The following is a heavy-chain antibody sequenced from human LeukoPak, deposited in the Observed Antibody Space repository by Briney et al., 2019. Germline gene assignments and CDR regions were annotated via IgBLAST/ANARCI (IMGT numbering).Heavy chain of an antibody. CDR2: IGTAGDT. CDR1: GFTFSSYD. CDR3: ATPLDYYDSSGYHQGGD. D-gene: IGHD3-22*01. J-gene: IGHJ4*02. Sequence: AGGSLRLSCAASGFTFSSYDMHWVRQATGKGLEWVSAIGTAGDTYYPGSVKGRFTISRENAKNSLYLQMNSLRAEDTAVYYCATPLDYYDSSGYHQGGDWGQGTLVTVSS. V-gene: IGHV3-13*01.